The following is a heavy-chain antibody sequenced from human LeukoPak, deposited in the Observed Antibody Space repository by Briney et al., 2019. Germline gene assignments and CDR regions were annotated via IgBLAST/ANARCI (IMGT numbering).Heavy chain of an antibody. V-gene: IGHV3-30*18. CDR3: AKEEDAWVQLWMGFDH. CDR2: ISYDGSNE. Sequence: GGSLRLSCAASGFTFSSYGIHWVRQAPGKGLEWVAVISYDGSNEYYADSVQGRFTISRDNSKNTLYLQMNSLRAEDTAVYYCAKEEDAWVQLWMGFDHWGQGTLVTVSS. J-gene: IGHJ4*02. CDR1: GFTFSSYG. D-gene: IGHD5-18*01.